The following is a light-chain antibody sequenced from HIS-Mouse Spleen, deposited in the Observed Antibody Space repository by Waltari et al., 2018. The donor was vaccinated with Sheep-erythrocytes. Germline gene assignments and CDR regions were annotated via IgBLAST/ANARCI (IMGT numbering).Light chain of an antibody. Sequence: QSALTQPPSASGSPGQSVPISCTGTSSAVGGYHYVSWYQQHPGKAPKLMIYEVSKRPSGVPDRFSGSKSGNTASLTVSGLQAEDEADYYCSSYAGSNNWVFGGGTKLTVL. J-gene: IGLJ3*02. CDR2: EVS. CDR3: SSYAGSNNWV. V-gene: IGLV2-8*01. CDR1: SSAVGGYHY.